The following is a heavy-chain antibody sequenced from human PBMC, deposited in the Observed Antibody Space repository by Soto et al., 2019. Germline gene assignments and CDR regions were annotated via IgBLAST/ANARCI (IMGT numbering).Heavy chain of an antibody. J-gene: IGHJ5*02. V-gene: IGHV1-46*01. CDR2: INPSGGST. Sequence: QVQLVQSGAEVKKPGASVKVSCKASGYTFTSYYMHWVRQAPGQGLEWMGIINPSGGSTSYAQKFLGRVTMTRETSTSTVYMELSSLRSEDTAVYYCAREGQLGGWFDPWGQGTLVTVSS. CDR3: AREGQLGGWFDP. CDR1: GYTFTSYY. D-gene: IGHD6-6*01.